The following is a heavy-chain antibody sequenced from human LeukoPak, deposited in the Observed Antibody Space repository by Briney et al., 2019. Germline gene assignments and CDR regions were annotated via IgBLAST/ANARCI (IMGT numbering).Heavy chain of an antibody. Sequence: GGSLTLSCAASGLPFSEAWMTWVPQATEGGRECGGHIKSKVTGGTTDYAAPVKGRFSISRDDSINTVYLQMNSLKTEDTAPYYCAKDVPHTGGRSLIYWGQGTLVTVSS. V-gene: IGHV3-15*01. CDR3: AKDVPHTGGRSLIY. D-gene: IGHD2-8*02. CDR2: IKSKVTGGTT. J-gene: IGHJ4*02. CDR1: GLPFSEAW.